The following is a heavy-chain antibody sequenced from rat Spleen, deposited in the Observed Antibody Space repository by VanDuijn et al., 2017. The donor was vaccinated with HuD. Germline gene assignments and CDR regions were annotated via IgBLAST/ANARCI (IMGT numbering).Heavy chain of an antibody. CDR2: ISSGGGGT. CDR1: GFTFSDYY. V-gene: IGHV5S23*01. CDR3: ARHHYDGYYHGPVFGVMDA. J-gene: IGHJ4*01. D-gene: IGHD1-12*03. Sequence: EVQLVESGGGLVQPGRSLKFSCAASGFTFSDYYMAWVRQAPTKGLEWVASISSGGGGTYYSDSVKGRFTISRDNAKSTLYLQMDSLRSEDTASYYCARHHYDGYYHGPVFGVMDAWGQGALVTVSS.